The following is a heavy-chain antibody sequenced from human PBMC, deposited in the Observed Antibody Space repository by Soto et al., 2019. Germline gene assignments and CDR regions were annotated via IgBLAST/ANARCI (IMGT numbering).Heavy chain of an antibody. CDR3: AAVEAPFQH. J-gene: IGHJ1*01. V-gene: IGHV3-30-3*01. CDR1: GFTFSSYA. Sequence: QVQLVESGGGVVQPGRSLRLSCAASGFTFSSYAMHWVRQAPGKGLEWVAVISYDGSNKYYADSVKGRFTISRDNSKNTLYLQMNSLSAEDTAVYYWAAVEAPFQHWGQGSLITVS. CDR2: ISYDGSNK.